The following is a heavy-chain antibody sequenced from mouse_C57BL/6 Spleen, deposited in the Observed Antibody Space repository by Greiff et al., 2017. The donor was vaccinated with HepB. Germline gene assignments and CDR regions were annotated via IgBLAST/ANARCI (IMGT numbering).Heavy chain of an antibody. CDR2: INPSNGGT. J-gene: IGHJ4*01. D-gene: IGHD1-1*01. CDR1: GYTFTSYW. Sequence: QVQLQQPGTELVKPGASVKLSCKASGYTFTSYWMHWVKQRPGQGLEWIGNINPSNGGTNYNEKFKSKATMTVDKSSSTAYMQLSSLTSEESAVYYCARDYYGSSLMDYWGQGTSVTVSS. CDR3: ARDYYGSSLMDY. V-gene: IGHV1-53*01.